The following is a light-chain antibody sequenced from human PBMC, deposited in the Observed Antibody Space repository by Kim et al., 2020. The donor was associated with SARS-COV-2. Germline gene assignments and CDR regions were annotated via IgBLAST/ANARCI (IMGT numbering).Light chain of an antibody. Sequence: SSELTQDPAVSVALVQTVRITCQGDSLRSYYASWYQQKPGQAPVLVIYGKNNRPSGIPDRFSGSSSGNTASLTITGAQAEDEADYYCNSRDSRGNPHYVFGTGTKVTVL. J-gene: IGLJ1*01. V-gene: IGLV3-19*01. CDR2: GKN. CDR3: NSRDSRGNPHYV. CDR1: SLRSYY.